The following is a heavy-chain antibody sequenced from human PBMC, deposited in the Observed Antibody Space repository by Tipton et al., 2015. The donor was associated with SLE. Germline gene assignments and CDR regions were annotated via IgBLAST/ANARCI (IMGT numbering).Heavy chain of an antibody. CDR2: INTNGVTI. D-gene: IGHD5-12*01. Sequence: SLRLSCAASGFTFSTYEMAWVRQAPGKGLEWVSYINTNGVTIQYVDSVKGRFTMSRDNAKNSLSLQMNSLRVDDTAVYYCASRVPYSGYQYWGQGTLVTVSS. CDR1: GFTFSTYE. J-gene: IGHJ4*02. V-gene: IGHV3-48*03. CDR3: ASRVPYSGYQY.